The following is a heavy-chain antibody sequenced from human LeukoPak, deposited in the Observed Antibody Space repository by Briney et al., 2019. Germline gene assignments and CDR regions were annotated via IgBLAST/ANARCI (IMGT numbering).Heavy chain of an antibody. J-gene: IGHJ4*02. CDR3: VTGVPWD. CDR2: MNPKTGRT. Sequence: ASVKVSCKASGNTFTTYDFNWVRQAPGQGFEWMGWMNPKTGRTGFAQKFRGRFTMTRDISISTAYLEVTNLRFEDTALYYCVTGVPWDWGQGSLIIVSS. V-gene: IGHV1-8*01. CDR1: GNTFTTYD. D-gene: IGHD1-26*01.